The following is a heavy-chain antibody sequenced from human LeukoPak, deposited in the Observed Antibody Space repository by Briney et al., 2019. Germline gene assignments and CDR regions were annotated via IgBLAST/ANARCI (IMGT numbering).Heavy chain of an antibody. J-gene: IGHJ4*02. CDR3: VRDNPRCCGVVPANIDDY. V-gene: IGHV3-48*04. D-gene: IGHD2-15*01. CDR2: ISHDSAII. CDR1: GFTFSRDS. Sequence: PGGSLRLSCAASGFTFSRDSMNWVRQAPGKGLEWISYISHDSAIIYYADSVRGRFTMSRDNAKNSLYLQMHSLRAEDTAVYYCVRDNPRCCGVVPANIDDYWGQGTLVTVSS.